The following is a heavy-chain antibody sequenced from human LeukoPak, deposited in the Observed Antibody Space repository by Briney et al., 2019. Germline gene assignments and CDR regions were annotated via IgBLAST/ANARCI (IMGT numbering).Heavy chain of an antibody. CDR1: GFTFNSYW. CDR2: IKQDGSEK. CDR3: ARDPYYYGSGSSSY. Sequence: GGSLRLSCAASGFTFNSYWISWVRRAPGKGLEWEANIKQDGSEKYYVDSVKGRFTISRDDAKNSVFLQMNSLRAEDTAVYYCARDPYYYGSGSSSYWGQGTLVTVSS. D-gene: IGHD3-10*01. J-gene: IGHJ4*02. V-gene: IGHV3-7*01.